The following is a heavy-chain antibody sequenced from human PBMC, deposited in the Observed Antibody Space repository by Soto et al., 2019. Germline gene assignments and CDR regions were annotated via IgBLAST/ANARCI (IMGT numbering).Heavy chain of an antibody. V-gene: IGHV4-4*02. D-gene: IGHD2-8*02. CDR3: ARVDWCVYGDWYFDL. CDR2: IYHSGST. J-gene: IGHJ2*01. Sequence: QVQLQESGPGLVKPSGTLSLTCAVPGGSITSSNWWGWVRQPPGKGLEWIGEIYHSGSTKYNPSLKSRVTSAVNKSKNHFSLKLSSVTAADTAVYYGARVDWCVYGDWYFDLWGRGTLVTVSS. CDR1: GGSITSSNW.